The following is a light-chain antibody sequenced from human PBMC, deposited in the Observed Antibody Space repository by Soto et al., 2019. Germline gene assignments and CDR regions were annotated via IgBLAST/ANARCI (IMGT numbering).Light chain of an antibody. J-gene: IGLJ2*01. Sequence: QSVLTQPRSVSGSPGQSVTISCTGTSSDVGAYNYVSWYQQLPGKAPKVMIYDVSKRPSGVHDRISGSKSGNTASLTISGLQAEDEADYYCCSYAGGYTLIFGGGTKLTVL. V-gene: IGLV2-11*01. CDR2: DVS. CDR3: CSYAGGYTLI. CDR1: SSDVGAYNY.